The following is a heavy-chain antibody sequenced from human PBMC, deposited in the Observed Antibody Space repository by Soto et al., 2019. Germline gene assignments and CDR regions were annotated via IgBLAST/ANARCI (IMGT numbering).Heavy chain of an antibody. CDR2: IYPSGTT. CDR1: GGSINSSNW. Sequence: SETLSLTCAVSGGSINSSNWWTWVRQTPGQGLEWIGEIYPSGTTNYNPSLKTRVTISLDKSTNQFSLRLTSVTAADRAVYYCARGSVDTVDSSGFYEYWGQGTPVTVSS. CDR3: ARGSVDTVDSSGFYEY. J-gene: IGHJ4*02. D-gene: IGHD3-22*01. V-gene: IGHV4-4*02.